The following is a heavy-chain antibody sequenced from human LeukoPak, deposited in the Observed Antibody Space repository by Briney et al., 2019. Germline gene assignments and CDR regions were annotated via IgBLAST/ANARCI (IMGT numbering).Heavy chain of an antibody. J-gene: IGHJ4*02. CDR1: GFILNASA. D-gene: IGHD3-3*01. CDR2: IRSKDHAYAT. CDR3: TSPIFSSIPSRPVDY. V-gene: IGHV3-73*01. Sequence: PGGSLKLSCAASGFILNASAIYWVRHASGKGLEWVGRIRSKDHAYATSYAASLKGRFTISRDDSKNMAYLQMNSLKIEDTAVYYCTSPIFSSIPSRPVDYWGQGTLVTVSS.